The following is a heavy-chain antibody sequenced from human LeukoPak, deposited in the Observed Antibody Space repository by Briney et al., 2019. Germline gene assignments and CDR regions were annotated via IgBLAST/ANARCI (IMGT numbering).Heavy chain of an antibody. CDR1: GFTFSSYG. Sequence: GRSLRLSCAASGFTFSSYGMYWVRQAPGKGLEWVAVIWYDGSNKYYADSVKGRFTISRDNSKNTLYLQMNSLRAEDTAVYYCAKDVEMATINYFDYWGQGTLVTVSS. V-gene: IGHV3-33*06. J-gene: IGHJ4*02. D-gene: IGHD5-24*01. CDR3: AKDVEMATINYFDY. CDR2: IWYDGSNK.